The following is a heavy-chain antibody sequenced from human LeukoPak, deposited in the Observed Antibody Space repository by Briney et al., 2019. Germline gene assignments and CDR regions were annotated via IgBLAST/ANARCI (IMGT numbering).Heavy chain of an antibody. Sequence: GGSLRLSCAASGFTFSSYAMSWVRQAPGKGLEWVSAISGSGGSTYYADSVKGRFTISRDNSKNTLYLQMNSLSAEDTAVYYCAKGPPRDSSGWYFHYWGQGTLVTVSS. CDR2: ISGSGGST. CDR3: AKGPPRDSSGWYFHY. CDR1: GFTFSSYA. V-gene: IGHV3-23*01. D-gene: IGHD6-19*01. J-gene: IGHJ4*02.